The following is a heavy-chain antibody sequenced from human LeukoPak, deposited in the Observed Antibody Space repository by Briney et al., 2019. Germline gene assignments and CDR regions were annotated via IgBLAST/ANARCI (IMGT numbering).Heavy chain of an antibody. CDR1: GLSVNNNY. V-gene: IGHV3-53*05. J-gene: IGHJ4*02. CDR3: EGGTYYGTGGRPGFLNY. D-gene: IGHD3-10*01. CDR2: MENFGLK. Sequence: GGSLRLSCAPSGLSVNNNYIDWVRHAPGEGLEWVSSMENFGLKYYRASVTGRFTTSKDSARDMVYLQMSSRRVDDTAVYYCEGGTYYGTGGRPGFLNYWGLGTLVTVSS.